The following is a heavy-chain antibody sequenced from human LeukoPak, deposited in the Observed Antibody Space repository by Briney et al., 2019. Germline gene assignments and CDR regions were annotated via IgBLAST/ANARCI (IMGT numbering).Heavy chain of an antibody. CDR3: ARTPYLSSGWCRFDF. Sequence: GGSLRLSCAASGFSFISDAMTWVRRAPGKGLEWVSSISISGGSTYYADSVKGRFTVSRDNSKNTLFLQMNSLRAEDTAVYYCARTPYLSSGWCRFDFWGQGTLVTVSS. V-gene: IGHV3-23*01. CDR2: ISISGGST. D-gene: IGHD6-19*01. CDR1: GFSFISDA. J-gene: IGHJ4*02.